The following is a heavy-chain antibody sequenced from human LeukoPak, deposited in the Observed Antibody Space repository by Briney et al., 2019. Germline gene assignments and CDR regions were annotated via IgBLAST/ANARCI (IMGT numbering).Heavy chain of an antibody. Sequence: SVKVSCKASAGTFSSYAISWVRQAPGQGLEWMGRIIPILGIANYAQKFQGRVTITADKSTSTAYMELSSLRSEDTAVYYCLAESGIDYWGQGTLVTVSS. CDR1: AGTFSSYA. CDR2: IIPILGIA. V-gene: IGHV1-69*04. CDR3: LAESGIDY. D-gene: IGHD1-26*01. J-gene: IGHJ4*02.